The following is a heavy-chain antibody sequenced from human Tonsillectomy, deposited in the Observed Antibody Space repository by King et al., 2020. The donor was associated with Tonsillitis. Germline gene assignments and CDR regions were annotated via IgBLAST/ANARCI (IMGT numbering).Heavy chain of an antibody. J-gene: IGHJ6*02. CDR3: AKGPRVAVDGYSYYYGMDV. CDR2: LSGSGRNT. CDR1: GFTFSIYA. D-gene: IGHD6-19*01. V-gene: IGHV3-23*01. Sequence: VQLLESGGGLAQPGGSLRLSCAASGFTFSIYAMTWVRQAPGKGLEWVSSLSGSGRNTFYADSVKGRFSISRDNSRNTLYLQVNSLRSEDTAMYYCAKGPRVAVDGYSYYYGMDVWGQGTTVTVSS.